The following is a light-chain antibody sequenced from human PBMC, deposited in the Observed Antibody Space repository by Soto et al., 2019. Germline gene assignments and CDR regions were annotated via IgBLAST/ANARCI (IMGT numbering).Light chain of an antibody. CDR2: DAS. CDR3: QQRSNWPT. Sequence: EIVLTQSPATLSLSPGERATLSCRASPSVSSYLAWYQQKPCQEPRLLIYDASNRATDIPARFSGSGAGTDFSLTISSPEPEDFALHYGQQRSNWPTSGGGTKVEIK. J-gene: IGKJ4*01. V-gene: IGKV3-11*01. CDR1: PSVSSY.